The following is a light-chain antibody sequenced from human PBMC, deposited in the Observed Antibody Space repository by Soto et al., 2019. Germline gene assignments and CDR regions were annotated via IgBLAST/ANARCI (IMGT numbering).Light chain of an antibody. V-gene: IGKV1-39*01. Sequence: DIQMTQSPSSLSASVGDRVTITCRASQSISTYLNWYQQKPGKAPKLLIYAASSLQSGVPSRFSGSGSGTDFTLTISSQQPEDFATYYRQQTNSLPLTFGGGTKVEIK. J-gene: IGKJ4*01. CDR3: QQTNSLPLT. CDR2: AAS. CDR1: QSISTY.